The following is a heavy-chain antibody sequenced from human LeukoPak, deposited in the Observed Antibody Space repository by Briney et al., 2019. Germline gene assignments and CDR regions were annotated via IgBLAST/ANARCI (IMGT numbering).Heavy chain of an antibody. CDR1: GYSFTSYW. CDR3: ARTITGNRGYASYYFDY. V-gene: IGHV5-51*01. CDR2: IYPGDSDT. Sequence: GESLKISCKGSGYSFTSYWIGWVRQMPGKGLEWMGIIYPGDSDTRYSPSFQGQVTISADKSISTAYLQWSSLKASDTAMYYCARTITGNRGYASYYFDYWGQGTLVTVSS. D-gene: IGHD1-20*01. J-gene: IGHJ4*02.